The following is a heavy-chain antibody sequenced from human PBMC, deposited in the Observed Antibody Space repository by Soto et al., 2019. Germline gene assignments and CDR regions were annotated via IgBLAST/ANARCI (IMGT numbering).Heavy chain of an antibody. Sequence: TLSLTCTVSGGSISSGGYYWSWIRQHPGKGLEWIGYIYYSGSTYYNPSLKSRVTISVDTSKNQFSLKLSSVTAADTAVYYCARSRSGIGELLQTALDYWGQGTLVTVSS. V-gene: IGHV4-31*03. CDR1: GGSISSGGYY. CDR3: ARSRSGIGELLQTALDY. D-gene: IGHD3-10*01. CDR2: IYYSGST. J-gene: IGHJ4*02.